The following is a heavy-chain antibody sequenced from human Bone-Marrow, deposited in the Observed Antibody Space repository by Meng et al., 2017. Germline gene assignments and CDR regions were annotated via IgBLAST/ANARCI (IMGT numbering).Heavy chain of an antibody. CDR2: INPNSGGR. Sequence: VKVLRPGVEVQKPGPSLKVSCKAFGYNFTGYYVHWVRQAPGQGLEWMGRINPNSGGRNYAQKFQGRVTMTRATSISTAYMELSRLRSDDTAVYYCARGVVGAPCDWGQGTLVTVSS. CDR3: ARGVVGAPCD. J-gene: IGHJ4*02. D-gene: IGHD1-26*01. V-gene: IGHV1-2*06. CDR1: GYNFTGYY.